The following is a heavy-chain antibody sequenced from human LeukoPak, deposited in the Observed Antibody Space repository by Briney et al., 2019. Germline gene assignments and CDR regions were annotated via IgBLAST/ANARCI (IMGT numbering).Heavy chain of an antibody. D-gene: IGHD6-13*01. CDR2: IYYSGGT. CDR3: ARHSSSSWSYFDF. CDR1: GGSISNSY. V-gene: IGHV4-59*08. J-gene: IGHJ4*02. Sequence: SETLSLTCTVSGGSISNSYWSWIRQPPGKGLEWIGYIYYSGGTIYNPSLKSRVTILVDTSRNQFSLNLISVTAADTAVYYCARHSSSSWSYFDFWGQGSLVTVSS.